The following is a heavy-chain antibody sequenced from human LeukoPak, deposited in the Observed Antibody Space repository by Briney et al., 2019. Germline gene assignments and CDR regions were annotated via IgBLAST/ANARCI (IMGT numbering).Heavy chain of an antibody. V-gene: IGHV1-2*02. CDR1: GYTFTGYY. J-gene: IGHJ4*02. CDR2: INPNSGGT. CDR3: ARVMTTVTTSLEY. Sequence: ASVKVSCKASGYTFTGYYMHWVRQAPGQGLEWMGWINPNSGGTNYAQKFQGRVTMTRDTSISTAYMELSRLRSDDTAVYYCARVMTTVTTSLEYWGQGTVVTVSS. D-gene: IGHD4-17*01.